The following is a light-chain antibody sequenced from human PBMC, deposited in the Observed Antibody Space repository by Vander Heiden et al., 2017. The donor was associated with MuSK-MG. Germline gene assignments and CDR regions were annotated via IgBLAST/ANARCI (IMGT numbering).Light chain of an antibody. CDR1: QSVSSY. CDR2: DAV. CDR3: QQRSYWPPPT. J-gene: IGKJ4*01. Sequence: VLTQPPPTLSLSPGERATLSCRASQSVSSYLAWYQQKSGQAPRLLIYDAVNRDTGSPARLSGSGPGTDFTLTISILEPEAFAVYYCQQRSYWPPPTFGGGTKVEIK. V-gene: IGKV3-11*01.